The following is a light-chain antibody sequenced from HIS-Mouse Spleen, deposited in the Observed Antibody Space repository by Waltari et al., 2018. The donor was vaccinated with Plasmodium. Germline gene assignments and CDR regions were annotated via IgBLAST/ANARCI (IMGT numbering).Light chain of an antibody. CDR2: DGS. CDR3: CSYAGSYKWV. Sequence: QSALTQPRSVSGSPGQSVTISCTGTSSDVGGYTYVPWYQQHPGKAPKLMIYDGSKRPSGVPDRFSGSKSGNTASLTISGLQAEDEADYYCCSYAGSYKWVFGGGTKLTVL. CDR1: SSDVGGYTY. J-gene: IGLJ3*02. V-gene: IGLV2-11*01.